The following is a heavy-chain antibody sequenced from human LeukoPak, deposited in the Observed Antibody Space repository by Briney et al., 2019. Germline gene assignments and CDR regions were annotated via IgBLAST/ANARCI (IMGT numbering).Heavy chain of an antibody. CDR1: GGSISSGSYY. J-gene: IGHJ4*02. D-gene: IGHD3-22*01. CDR2: IYTSGST. Sequence: PSETLSLTCTVSGGSISSGSYYWSWIRQPAGKGLEWIGRIYTSGSTNYNPSLKSRVTISVDTSKNQFSLKLSSVTAADTAVYYCARGRITMIDYWGQGTLVTVSS. CDR3: ARGRITMIDY. V-gene: IGHV4-61*02.